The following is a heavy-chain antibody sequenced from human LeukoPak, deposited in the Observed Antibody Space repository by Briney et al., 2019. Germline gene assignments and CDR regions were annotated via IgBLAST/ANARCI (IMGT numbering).Heavy chain of an antibody. D-gene: IGHD5-12*01. V-gene: IGHV4-39*07. CDR1: GGSISSSSYY. J-gene: IGHJ5*02. CDR3: AREARSGYEGFWSDP. CDR2: IYSTGTT. Sequence: PSETLSLTCTVSGGSISSSSYYWGWIRQPPGKGLEWIGSIYSTGTTYYKPSLKSRVTMSVDTSHNQFFLKLNSVTAADTAVYYCAREARSGYEGFWSDPWGQGTVVTVSS.